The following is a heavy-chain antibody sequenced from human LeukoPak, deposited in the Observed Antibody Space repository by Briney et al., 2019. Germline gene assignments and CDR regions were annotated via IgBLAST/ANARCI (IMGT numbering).Heavy chain of an antibody. V-gene: IGHV4-31*03. CDR3: ARAVSMQIWWETVFDP. J-gene: IGHJ5*02. Sequence: PSETLSLTCTVSGTSISRSGYYWTWIRQRPGRGLEWIGHTFYTGSTYYNPSLKNRLSISVDTSKNQFSLNLTSVTAADTAVYFCARAVSMQIWWETVFDPWGQGTQVTVSS. D-gene: IGHD1-26*01. CDR2: TFYTGST. CDR1: GTSISRSGYY.